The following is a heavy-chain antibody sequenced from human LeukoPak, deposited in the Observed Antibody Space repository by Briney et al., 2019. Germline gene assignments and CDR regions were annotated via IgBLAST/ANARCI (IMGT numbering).Heavy chain of an antibody. CDR1: GGSFSGYY. CDR2: INHSGST. D-gene: IGHD6-6*01. V-gene: IGHV4-34*01. J-gene: IGHJ6*03. Sequence: PSETLSLTCAVYGGSFSGYYWSWIRQPPGKGLEWIGEINHSGSTNYNPSLKSRVTISVDTSKNQFSLKLSSVTAADTAVYYCATDRIAARPPYYYYYMDVWGKGTTVTVSS. CDR3: ATDRIAARPPYYYYYMDV.